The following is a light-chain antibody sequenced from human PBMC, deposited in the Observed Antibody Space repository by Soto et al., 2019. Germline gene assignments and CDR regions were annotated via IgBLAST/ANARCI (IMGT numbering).Light chain of an antibody. V-gene: IGKV3-20*01. CDR2: GAS. J-gene: IGKJ1*01. CDR3: QQYGSSRT. Sequence: EIVLTQSPGTLSLSPGERATLSCRASQSVSSSYLAWYQQKPGQAPRLLIYGASSRANGIPDRFSGSGSGTDSTLTISTLEPEDFAGYYCQQYGSSRTFGQGTKVEIK. CDR1: QSVSSSY.